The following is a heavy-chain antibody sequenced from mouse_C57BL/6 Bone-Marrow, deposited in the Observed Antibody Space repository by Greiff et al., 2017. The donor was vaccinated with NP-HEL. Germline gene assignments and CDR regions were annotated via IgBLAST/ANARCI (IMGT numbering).Heavy chain of an antibody. Sequence: EVMLVESGVDLVKPGGSLKLSCAASGFTFSSYGMSWVRQTPDKRLEWVATISSGGSYTYSPDSVKGRFTISRDNAKNTLYLQMSSLKSEDTAMYYCASLYYEYDTYWGQGTTLTVSS. J-gene: IGHJ2*01. V-gene: IGHV5-6*01. D-gene: IGHD2-4*01. CDR2: ISSGGSYT. CDR3: ASLYYEYDTY. CDR1: GFTFSSYG.